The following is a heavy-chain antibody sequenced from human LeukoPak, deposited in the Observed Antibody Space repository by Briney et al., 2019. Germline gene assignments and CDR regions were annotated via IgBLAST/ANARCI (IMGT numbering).Heavy chain of an antibody. Sequence: GASVKVSCKASGYTFTSYGISWVRQAPGQGLEWMGWINPNSGGTNYAQKFQGRVTMTRDTSISTAYMELSRLRSDDTAVYYCARDAWFGELFYYMDVWGKGTTVTISS. CDR1: GYTFTSYG. CDR2: INPNSGGT. J-gene: IGHJ6*03. CDR3: ARDAWFGELFYYMDV. V-gene: IGHV1-2*02. D-gene: IGHD3-10*01.